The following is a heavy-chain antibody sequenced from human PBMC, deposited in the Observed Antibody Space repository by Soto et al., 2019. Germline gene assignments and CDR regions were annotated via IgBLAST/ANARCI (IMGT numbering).Heavy chain of an antibody. CDR1: GYTFTGYY. D-gene: IGHD3-10*01. CDR2: INPNSGGT. V-gene: IGHV1-2*02. Sequence: GSSVKVSCKASGYTFTGYYMHWVRQAPGQGLEWMGWINPNSGGTNYAQKFQGRVTMTRDTSISTAYMELSRLRSDDTAVYYCATTSKGYGSGSYLPDYYYYGMDVWGQGTTVTVSS. J-gene: IGHJ6*02. CDR3: ATTSKGYGSGSYLPDYYYYGMDV.